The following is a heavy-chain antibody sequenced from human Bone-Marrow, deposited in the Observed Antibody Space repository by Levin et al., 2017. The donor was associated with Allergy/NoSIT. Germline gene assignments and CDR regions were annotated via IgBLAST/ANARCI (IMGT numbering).Heavy chain of an antibody. J-gene: IGHJ6*02. CDR1: GGTFASHA. Sequence: SVKVSCTASGGTFASHAFHWVRQAPGHGLEWLGGTIPMFGTADYAQDFQGRVTITADESTTTVYMELSSLTSEDTAVYYCARDAWNYYDSSGSPTYKYEGLDVWGQGTTVTVSS. CDR2: TIPMFGTA. V-gene: IGHV1-69*13. D-gene: IGHD3-22*01. CDR3: ARDAWNYYDSSGSPTYKYEGLDV.